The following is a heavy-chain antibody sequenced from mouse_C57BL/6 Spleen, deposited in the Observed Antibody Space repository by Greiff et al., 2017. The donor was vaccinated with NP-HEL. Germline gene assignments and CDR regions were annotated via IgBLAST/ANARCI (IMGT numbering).Heavy chain of an antibody. CDR3: ARDRGYDRGYYFDY. J-gene: IGHJ2*01. Sequence: VQLQQSGPGLVKPSQSLSLTCSVTGYSITSGYYWHWIRQFPGNTLEWMGYISYDGSNNYNPSLNNRISITRDTSKNQCFLKLNSVTTEDTATYYCARDRGYDRGYYFDYWGQGTTLTVSS. V-gene: IGHV3-6*01. D-gene: IGHD2-2*01. CDR2: ISYDGSN. CDR1: GYSITSGYY.